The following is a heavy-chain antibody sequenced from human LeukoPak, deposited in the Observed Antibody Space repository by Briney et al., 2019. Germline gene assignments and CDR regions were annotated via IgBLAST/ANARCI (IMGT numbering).Heavy chain of an antibody. CDR3: ARDNMITFGGVIAFSDAFDI. V-gene: IGHV3-21*01. CDR2: ISSSSSYI. Sequence: GGSLRLSCAASGFTFSSYSMNWVRQAPGKGLEWVSSISSSSSYIYYADSVRGRFTISRDNAKNSLYLQMNSLRAEDTAVYYCARDNMITFGGVIAFSDAFDIWGQGTMVTVSS. D-gene: IGHD3-16*02. J-gene: IGHJ3*02. CDR1: GFTFSSYS.